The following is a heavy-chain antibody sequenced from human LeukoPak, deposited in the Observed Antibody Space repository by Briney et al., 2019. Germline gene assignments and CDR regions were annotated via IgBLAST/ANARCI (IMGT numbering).Heavy chain of an antibody. CDR3: ARGQSEAVAGTGYFDY. D-gene: IGHD6-19*01. CDR1: GFTVSSNY. J-gene: IGHJ4*02. V-gene: IGHV3-53*01. CDR2: IYSGGST. Sequence: PGGSLRLSCAASGFTVSSNYMSWVRQAPGKGLEWVSVIYSGGSTYYADSVKGRFTISRDNSKNTLYLQMNSLRAEDTAVYYCARGQSEAVAGTGYFDYWGQGTLVTVSS.